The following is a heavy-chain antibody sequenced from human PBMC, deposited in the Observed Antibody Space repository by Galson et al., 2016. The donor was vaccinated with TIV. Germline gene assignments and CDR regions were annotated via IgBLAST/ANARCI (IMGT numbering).Heavy chain of an antibody. J-gene: IGHJ4*02. CDR2: VDPDSGET. CDR1: GYIFTERF. D-gene: IGHD5-12*01. V-gene: IGHV1-69-2*01. CDR3: TTGGGSSGSYYFDF. Sequence: VKLSCKVSGYIFTERFIHWVRQAPGERPEWVGRVDPDSGETLYAEKFQGRVTMAADTSGDTAFMELSNLRDEDTAFFYCTTGGGSSGSYYFDFWGLGTLVTVSS.